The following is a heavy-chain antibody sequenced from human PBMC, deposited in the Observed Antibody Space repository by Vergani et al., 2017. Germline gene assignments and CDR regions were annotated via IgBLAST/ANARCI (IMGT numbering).Heavy chain of an antibody. CDR2: ITRGSKSI. CDR1: GFDFTNSA. V-gene: IGHV3-21*01. J-gene: IGHJ4*02. D-gene: IGHD5-18*01. CDR3: ARTRSPIAMIRQFEQ. Sequence: EVQLVESGGGVVKPGGSLTISCATSGFDFTNSAMSWIRQAPGRGLQWVSSITRGSKSIYYADSVKGRFTITRDDVKKSLLLRMNNLKVDETAIYYCARTRSPIAMIRQFEQWGQGTLVTVSS.